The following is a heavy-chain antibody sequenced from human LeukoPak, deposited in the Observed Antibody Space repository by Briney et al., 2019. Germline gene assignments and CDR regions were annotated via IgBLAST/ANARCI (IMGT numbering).Heavy chain of an antibody. Sequence: GGTLRLSCAASGFTFSSYTIHWVRQAPGKGLEWVAVISYDGSNKYYADSVKGRFTISRDNSKNTLYLQMNSLRAEDTAVYYCAKDLAKYDSYAFDIWGQGTMVTVSS. CDR3: AKDLAKYDSYAFDI. D-gene: IGHD3-22*01. V-gene: IGHV3-30-3*01. CDR2: ISYDGSNK. CDR1: GFTFSSYT. J-gene: IGHJ3*02.